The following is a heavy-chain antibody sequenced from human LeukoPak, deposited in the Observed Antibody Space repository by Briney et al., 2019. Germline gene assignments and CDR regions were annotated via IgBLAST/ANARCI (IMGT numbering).Heavy chain of an antibody. CDR1: GHTFTSYA. V-gene: IGHV1-3*03. J-gene: IGHJ4*02. Sequence: ASVKVSCKASGHTFTSYAMHWVRQAPGQRLEWMGWINAGNGNTKYSQEFQGRVTITRDTSASTAYMELSSLRSEDMAVYYCARGGYGDYEAGTEAENDYWGQGTLVTVSS. D-gene: IGHD4-17*01. CDR3: ARGGYGDYEAGTEAENDY. CDR2: INAGNGNT.